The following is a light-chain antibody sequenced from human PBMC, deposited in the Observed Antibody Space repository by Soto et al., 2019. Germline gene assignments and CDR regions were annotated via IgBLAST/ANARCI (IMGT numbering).Light chain of an antibody. CDR3: QQYYSFPYT. CDR2: KAS. CDR1: QSISNW. J-gene: IGKJ2*01. V-gene: IGKV1-5*03. Sequence: DIQMTQSPSTLSASVGDTVTITCRASQSISNWLAWYQQKPGQAPKLLIHKASTLESGVPSRFSGSGSGTEFTLTISSLQPDDFATFYCQQYYSFPYTFGQGTKLEIK.